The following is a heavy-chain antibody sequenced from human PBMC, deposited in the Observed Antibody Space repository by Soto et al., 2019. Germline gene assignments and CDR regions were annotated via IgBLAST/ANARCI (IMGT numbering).Heavy chain of an antibody. J-gene: IGHJ5*02. V-gene: IGHV4-4*02. D-gene: IGHD6-19*01. CDR2: IYHSGST. Sequence: SETLSLTCAVSSGSISSSNWWSWVRQPPGKGLEWIGEIYHSGSTNYNPSLKSRVTISVDKSKNQFSLKLGSVTAADTAVYYCARGGGDSSGWLNWFDPWGQGTLVTVSS. CDR3: ARGGGDSSGWLNWFDP. CDR1: SGSISSSNW.